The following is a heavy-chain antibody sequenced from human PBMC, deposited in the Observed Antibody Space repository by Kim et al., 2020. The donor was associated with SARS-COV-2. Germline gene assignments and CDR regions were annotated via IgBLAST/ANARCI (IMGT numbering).Heavy chain of an antibody. CDR3: TTDRMT. CDR2: IMSKSAGGTT. V-gene: IGHV3-15*01. CDR1: GFTFSDAW. Sequence: GGSLRLSCAASGFTFSDAWMSWVRQAPGKGLEWVARIMSKSAGGTTDYTAPVKGRFTISRDDSKNTLYLQMNVLKTADTALYYCTTDRMTWGRGILVTVS. J-gene: IGHJ4*02. D-gene: IGHD2-15*01.